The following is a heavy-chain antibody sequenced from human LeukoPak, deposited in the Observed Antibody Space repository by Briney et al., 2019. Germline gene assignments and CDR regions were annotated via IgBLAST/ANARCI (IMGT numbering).Heavy chain of an antibody. CDR1: GFTFSSYG. J-gene: IGHJ3*02. CDR3: AKDHNYYDGGGPPGAFDI. D-gene: IGHD3-22*01. V-gene: IGHV3-30*02. Sequence: PVGSLRLSCAASGFTFSSYGMHWVRQAPGKGLEWVAFIRYDGSNKYYADSVKGRFTISRDNSKNTLYLQMNSLRAEDTAVYYCAKDHNYYDGGGPPGAFDIWGQGTMVTVSS. CDR2: IRYDGSNK.